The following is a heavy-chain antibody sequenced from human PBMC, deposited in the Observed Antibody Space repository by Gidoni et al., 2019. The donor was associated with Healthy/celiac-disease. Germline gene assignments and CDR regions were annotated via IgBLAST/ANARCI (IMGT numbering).Heavy chain of an antibody. CDR2: ISYDGSNK. V-gene: IGHV3-30*18. J-gene: IGHJ4*02. Sequence: QVQLVESGGGVVQPGRSLRLSCAASGFTFRSYGMHWGRQAPGKGLEWVAVISYDGSNKYYADSVKGRFTISRDNSKNTLYLQMNSLRAEDTAVYYCAKPYSSGWYAQMTPDYWGQGTLVTVSS. D-gene: IGHD6-19*01. CDR3: AKPYSSGWYAQMTPDY. CDR1: GFTFRSYG.